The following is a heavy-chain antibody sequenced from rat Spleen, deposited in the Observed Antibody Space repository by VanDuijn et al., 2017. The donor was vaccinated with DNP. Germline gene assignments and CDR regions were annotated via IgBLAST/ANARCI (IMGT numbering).Heavy chain of an antibody. Sequence: EVQLQESGPGLVKPSQSLSLACSVTAYSITSSYRWNWIRKFPGSRLEWMGYINSEGSTDYNPSLKSRVSITRDTSKNQFFLQINSVTTEDTATYYCAIQLGVFDYWGQGVMVSVSS. J-gene: IGHJ2*01. V-gene: IGHV3-3*01. CDR2: INSEGST. D-gene: IGHD5-1*01. CDR1: AYSITSSYR. CDR3: AIQLGVFDY.